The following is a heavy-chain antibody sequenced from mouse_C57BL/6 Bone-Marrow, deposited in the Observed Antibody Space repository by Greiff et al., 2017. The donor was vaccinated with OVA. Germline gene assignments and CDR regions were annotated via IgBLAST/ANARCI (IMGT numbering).Heavy chain of an antibody. CDR1: EYEFPSHD. CDR2: INSDGGST. CDR3: ARHDGNDWFAY. J-gene: IGHJ3*01. D-gene: IGHD2-1*01. Sequence: EVKLMESGGGLVQPGESLKLSCESTEYEFPSHDMSWVRKTPEKRLELVADINSDGGSTYYQDTMERRFIISRDNTKKTLYLQMSRLRAEDTALYYCARHDGNDWFAYWGQGTLVTVSA. V-gene: IGHV5-2*01.